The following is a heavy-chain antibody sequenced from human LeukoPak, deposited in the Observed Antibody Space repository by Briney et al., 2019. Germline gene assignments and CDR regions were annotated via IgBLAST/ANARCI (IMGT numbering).Heavy chain of an antibody. D-gene: IGHD2-15*01. J-gene: IGHJ4*02. Sequence: SVKVSCKASGGTFSSYAISWVRQAPGQGLEWMGGITPIFGTANYAQKFQGRVTITADESTSTAYMELSSLRSEDTAVYYCARVVDNCSGGSCYSALFDYWGQGTLVTVSS. CDR1: GGTFSSYA. CDR3: ARVVDNCSGGSCYSALFDY. CDR2: ITPIFGTA. V-gene: IGHV1-69*13.